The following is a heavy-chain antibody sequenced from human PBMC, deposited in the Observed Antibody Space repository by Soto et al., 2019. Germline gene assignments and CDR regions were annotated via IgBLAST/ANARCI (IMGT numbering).Heavy chain of an antibody. CDR2: IDCSGSGT. V-gene: IGHV3-23*05. J-gene: IGHJ4*02. CDR3: AKARSVSTRGYFDY. CDR1: GFNFISDA. D-gene: IGHD3-10*01. Sequence: EVQLLDSGGGLVQPGGSLRLSCAAFGFNFISDAMSWVRQAPGKGLEWVSSIDCSGSGTFYADSVKGRFTISRDNSKNTLSLQMNSLGADDTARYFYAKARSVSTRGYFDYWGQGTLVNVSS.